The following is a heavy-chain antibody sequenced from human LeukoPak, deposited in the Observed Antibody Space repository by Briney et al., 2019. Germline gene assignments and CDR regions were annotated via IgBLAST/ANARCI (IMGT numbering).Heavy chain of an antibody. CDR2: ITRGGDIT. J-gene: IGHJ4*02. CDR1: GFTFATYD. D-gene: IGHD7-27*01. Sequence: GGSLRLSCAASGFTFATYDMTWVRQAPGKGLEWVSSITRGGDITYYADSVTGRFTISRDNSKNTVYLQMNSLRAEDTAVYYCGQGNWGDDWGQGTLVTVSS. V-gene: IGHV3-23*01. CDR3: GQGNWGDD.